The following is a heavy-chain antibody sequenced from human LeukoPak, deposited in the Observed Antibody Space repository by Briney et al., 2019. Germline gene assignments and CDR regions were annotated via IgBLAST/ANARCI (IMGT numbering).Heavy chain of an antibody. J-gene: IGHJ5*02. CDR3: ARGQGATVPQVGKNWFDP. CDR1: GGSISSYY. D-gene: IGHD1-26*01. CDR2: IYYSGST. Sequence: SETLSLTCTVSGGSISSYYWSWIRQPPGKGLEWIGYIYYSGSTNYSPSLKSRVILSVDTSKNQFSLKLISVTAADTAVYYCARGQGATVPQVGKNWFDPWGQGTRVIVSS. V-gene: IGHV4-59*12.